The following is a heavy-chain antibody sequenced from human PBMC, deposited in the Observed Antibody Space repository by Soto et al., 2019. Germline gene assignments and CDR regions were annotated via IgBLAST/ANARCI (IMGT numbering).Heavy chain of an antibody. CDR3: APEVAAAAGGWLDP. CDR1: GGSISRGWLY. CDR2: IYYSGST. V-gene: IGHV4-31*03. D-gene: IGHD6-13*01. Sequence: SLSLTYTVCGGSISRGWLYWSWIRQHPGKGLEWIGYIYYSGSTSYNPSLKSRVTISVDTSKNQFSLKLSAVTAADTAVHYCAPEVAAAAGGWLDPCAQRTLVTVSS. J-gene: IGHJ5*02.